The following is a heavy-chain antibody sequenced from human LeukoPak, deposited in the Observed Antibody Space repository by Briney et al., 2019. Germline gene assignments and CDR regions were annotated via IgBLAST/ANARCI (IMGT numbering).Heavy chain of an antibody. V-gene: IGHV4-30-2*02. CDR2: IYHSGST. D-gene: IGHD3-22*01. J-gene: IGHJ4*02. CDR1: GGSISSGGYY. Sequence: PSQTLSLTCTVSGGSISSGGYYWSWIRQPPGKGLEWIGYIYHSGSTYYNPSLKSRVTISVDTSKNHFSLKLSSVTAADTAVYYCARGQWLPVFDFWGQGILVTVSS. CDR3: ARGQWLPVFDF.